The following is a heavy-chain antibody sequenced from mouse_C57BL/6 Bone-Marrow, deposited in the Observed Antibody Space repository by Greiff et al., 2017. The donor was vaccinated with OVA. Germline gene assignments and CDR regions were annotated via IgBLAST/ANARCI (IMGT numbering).Heavy chain of an antibody. V-gene: IGHV14-4*01. CDR3: TTYRY. Sequence: VTLKESGAELVRPGASVKLSCTASGFNIKDDYMHWVKERPEKGLEWIGWIDPENGDTEYASKFQGKATITADTSSKTVYLHLSSLTSEDTAVYYCTTYRYWGQGTTLTVSS. CDR1: GFNIKDDY. J-gene: IGHJ2*01. CDR2: IDPENGDT.